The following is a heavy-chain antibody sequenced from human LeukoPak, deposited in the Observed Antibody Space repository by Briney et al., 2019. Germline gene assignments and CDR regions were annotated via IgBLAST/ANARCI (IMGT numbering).Heavy chain of an antibody. CDR1: GYTFTGYY. CDR3: AAIVDFWSGYSSDY. Sequence: ASVKVSCKASGYTFTGYYMHWVRQAPGQGLEWMGWINPNSGGTNYAQKFQGRVTMTRDTSISTAYMELSRLRSDDTAVYYCAAIVDFWSGYSSDYWGQGTLVTVSS. V-gene: IGHV1-2*02. J-gene: IGHJ4*02. D-gene: IGHD3-3*01. CDR2: INPNSGGT.